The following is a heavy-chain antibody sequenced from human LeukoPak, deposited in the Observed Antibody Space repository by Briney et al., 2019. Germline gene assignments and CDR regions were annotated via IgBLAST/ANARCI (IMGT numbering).Heavy chain of an antibody. J-gene: IGHJ4*02. V-gene: IGHV3-21*01. CDR2: ISSSSSYI. CDR1: GFTFSSYS. Sequence: GGSLRLFCAASGFTFSSYSMNWVRQAPGKGLEWVSSISSSSSYIYYADSVKGRFTISRDNAKNSLYLQMNSLRAEDTAVYYCARDHYYDYVWGSYPGRTNFDYWGQGTLVTVSS. CDR3: ARDHYYDYVWGSYPGRTNFDY. D-gene: IGHD3-16*02.